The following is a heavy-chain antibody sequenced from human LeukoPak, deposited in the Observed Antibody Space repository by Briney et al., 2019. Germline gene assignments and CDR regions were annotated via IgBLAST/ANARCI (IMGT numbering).Heavy chain of an antibody. CDR3: STLTSRYLSDS. CDR2: IKSKADGETI. V-gene: IGHV3-15*07. J-gene: IGHJ4*02. Sequence: PGGSLRLSCAASGFTFTNAWMNWVRQAPGKGLEWVGRIKSKADGETIDYAAPVKGGFTFSRDDSKNMLYLQMNGLKSEDTAVYYCSTLTSRYLSDSWGQGTLVTVSS. CDR1: GFTFTNAW. D-gene: IGHD3-9*01.